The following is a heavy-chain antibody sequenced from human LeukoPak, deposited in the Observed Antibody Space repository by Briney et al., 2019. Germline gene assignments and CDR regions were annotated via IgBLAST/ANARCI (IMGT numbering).Heavy chain of an antibody. V-gene: IGHV3-11*03. J-gene: IGHJ6*02. D-gene: IGHD3-10*01. Sequence: GGSLRLSCAASGFTFSDYYMSWIRQAPGKGLEWVSYISSSSSYTNYADSVKGRFTISRDNAKNSLYLQMNSLGAEDTAVYYCARIGFGESNGGMDVWGQGTTVTVSS. CDR3: ARIGFGESNGGMDV. CDR1: GFTFSDYY. CDR2: ISSSSSYT.